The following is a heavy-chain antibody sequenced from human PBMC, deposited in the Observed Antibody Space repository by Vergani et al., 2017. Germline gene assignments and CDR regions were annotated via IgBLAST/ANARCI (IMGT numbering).Heavy chain of an antibody. V-gene: IGHV3-30*03. CDR2: ISYEGNKK. Sequence: QVQLVESGGGEGQPGRSLRLSCSAAGFPFSDYGVHRVRQAPGKGLEWVSVISYEGNKKTYADSVKGRFTISRDNSNNTLYLEMNALRAEDTAVYYCARDFLTSVTTLEYYYMGDWGKGTTVTVSS. CDR1: GFPFSDYG. J-gene: IGHJ6*03. CDR3: ARDFLTSVTTLEYYYMGD. D-gene: IGHD1-1*01.